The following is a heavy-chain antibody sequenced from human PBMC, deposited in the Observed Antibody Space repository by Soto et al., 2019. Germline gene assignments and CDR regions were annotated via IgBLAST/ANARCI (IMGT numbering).Heavy chain of an antibody. D-gene: IGHD5-18*01. Sequence: QVQLVESGGGVVQPGRSLRLSCAASGFTFSTYGMHWVRQAPGKGLEWVAVISYDGSNKYYADSVKGRFTISRDNSKNTLYLQMTSLSAEDTAVYYCVRAYTASVIDYWVQGILVTVSS. CDR1: GFTFSTYG. V-gene: IGHV3-30*03. CDR3: VRAYTASVIDY. CDR2: ISYDGSNK. J-gene: IGHJ4*02.